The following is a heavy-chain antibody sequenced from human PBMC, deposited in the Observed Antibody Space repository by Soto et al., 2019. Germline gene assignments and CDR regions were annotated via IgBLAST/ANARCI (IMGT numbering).Heavy chain of an antibody. V-gene: IGHV3-30-3*01. D-gene: IGHD3-9*01. CDR1: GFTLSSYN. CDR3: TSFDWLFMTVSDY. J-gene: IGHJ4*02. CDR2: ISYGGNNE. Sequence: QVQLVESGGGVVQPGRSLRLSCAVSGFTLSSYNMHWVRQAPGKGLEWVALISYGGNNEYYADSVRGRFTITSDNSKNTLYLHMTSLRPEDTAVYYCTSFDWLFMTVSDYWGQGSMFTVSS.